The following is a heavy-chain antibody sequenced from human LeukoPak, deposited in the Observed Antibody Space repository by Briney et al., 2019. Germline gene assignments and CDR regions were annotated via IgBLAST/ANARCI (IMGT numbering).Heavy chain of an antibody. CDR1: GGSISSGSYY. J-gene: IGHJ5*02. CDR2: IYYSGST. CDR3: ARHPGSVAVAGTPWFDP. Sequence: SETLSLTCTVSGGSISSGSYYWGWIRQPPGKGLVWFGSIYYSGSTYYNRSLKSRVTISVDTSKNQFSLKLSSVTAADTAVYYCARHPGSVAVAGTPWFDPWGQGTLVTVSS. V-gene: IGHV4-39*01. D-gene: IGHD6-19*01.